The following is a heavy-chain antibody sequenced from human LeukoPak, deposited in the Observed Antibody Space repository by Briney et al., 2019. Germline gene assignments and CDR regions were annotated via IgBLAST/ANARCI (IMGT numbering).Heavy chain of an antibody. CDR3: ARDGLIAGAASPFDY. J-gene: IGHJ4*02. D-gene: IGHD1-26*01. CDR2: ISSSSSYI. Sequence: PGGSLRLSCAASGFTFSSYSMNWVRQAPGKGLEWVSSISSSSSYIYYEDSVKGRFTISRDNAKNSLYLQMNSLRAEDTAVYYCARDGLIAGAASPFDYWGQGTLVTVSS. V-gene: IGHV3-21*01. CDR1: GFTFSSYS.